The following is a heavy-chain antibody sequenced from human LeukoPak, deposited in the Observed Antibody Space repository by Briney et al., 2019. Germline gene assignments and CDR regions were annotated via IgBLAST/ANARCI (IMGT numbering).Heavy chain of an antibody. V-gene: IGHV3-30*04. Sequence: GGSLRLSCAASGFTFSSYAMQWVRQAPGKGLEWVAVISYDGSIKYYADSVKGRFTISRDNSKHTLFLQMNSLRVEDTAVYYCARDVHRGRYYYYGMDVWGQGTTVTVSS. CDR2: ISYDGSIK. CDR1: GFTFSSYA. J-gene: IGHJ6*02. CDR3: ARDVHRGRYYYYGMDV. D-gene: IGHD1-26*01.